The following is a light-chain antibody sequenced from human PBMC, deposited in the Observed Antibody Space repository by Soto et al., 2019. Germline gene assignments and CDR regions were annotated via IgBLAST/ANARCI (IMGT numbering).Light chain of an antibody. CDR1: QSISSS. J-gene: IGKJ5*01. CDR2: GAS. V-gene: IGKV3-15*01. Sequence: EKVMTQSPATLSMSPGERATLSCWASQSISSSLAWYQQKPGQAPRLLIYGASTRATGIPARFSGSGSGTEFTLTISSLQSEDFEVYYCQQYNNWPITFGQGTRLEIK. CDR3: QQYNNWPIT.